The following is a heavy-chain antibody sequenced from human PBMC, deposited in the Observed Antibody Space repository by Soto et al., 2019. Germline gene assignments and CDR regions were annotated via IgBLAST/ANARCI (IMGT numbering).Heavy chain of an antibody. D-gene: IGHD2-21*01. CDR1: GYTFTSYA. J-gene: IGHJ6*03. CDR3: ARDASYCSYLDV. CDR2: ISAYNGNT. V-gene: IGHV1-18*01. Sequence: QVQLVQSGAEVKKPGASVKVSCKASGYTFTSYAISWVRQAPGQGLEWMGWISAYNGNTKYAQKLQGRVTMTTDTSTGTAYLELLSTGSADAAVYYCARDASYCSYLDVWGKGTMVTVSS.